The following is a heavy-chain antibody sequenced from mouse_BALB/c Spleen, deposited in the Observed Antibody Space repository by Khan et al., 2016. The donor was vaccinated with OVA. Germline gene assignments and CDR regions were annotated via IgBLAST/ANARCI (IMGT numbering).Heavy chain of an antibody. D-gene: IGHD2-14*01. CDR2: INPSNDYT. Sequence: VQLQQSGAELARPGASVKMSCKASGYTFTSYTIHWIKKRPGQGLEWIGYINPSNDYTNYNQKLKDKATLTADKSSTTAYLQLRSLTSDDSAVYYFARDVAYYRNDGWFAYWGQGTLVTVSA. CDR3: ARDVAYYRNDGWFAY. V-gene: IGHV1-4*01. CDR1: GYTFTSYT. J-gene: IGHJ3*01.